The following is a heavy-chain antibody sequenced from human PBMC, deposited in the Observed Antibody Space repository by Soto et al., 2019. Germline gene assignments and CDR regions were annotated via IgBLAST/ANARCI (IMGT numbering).Heavy chain of an antibody. V-gene: IGHV1-69*06. J-gene: IGHJ4*02. CDR1: GGTFSSYA. CDR3: AMSSSWSHDY. Sequence: AASVKISCKASGGTFSSYAISWVRQAPGQGLVWKGGIIPIFGTANYAQKFQGRVTITADKSTSTAYMELSSLRSEDTALYYCAMSSSWSHDYGVQGTLVTVSS. D-gene: IGHD6-13*01. CDR2: IIPIFGTA.